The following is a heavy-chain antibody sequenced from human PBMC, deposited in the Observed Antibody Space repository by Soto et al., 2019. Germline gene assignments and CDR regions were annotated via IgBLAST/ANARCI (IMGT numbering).Heavy chain of an antibody. J-gene: IGHJ4*02. CDR1: GFTFSNSA. V-gene: IGHV3-23*01. CDR2: IGGRGGST. Sequence: EVQLLESGGGLVQPGGSLRLSCAASGFTFSNSAMSWVRQAPGKGLEWVSAIGGRGGSTYYADSVQGRFTISRDDSKNTLYLQMSSLRAEDTALYYCAKDTGRGGGSVFDYWGQGNLVTVSS. D-gene: IGHD2-15*01. CDR3: AKDTGRGGGSVFDY.